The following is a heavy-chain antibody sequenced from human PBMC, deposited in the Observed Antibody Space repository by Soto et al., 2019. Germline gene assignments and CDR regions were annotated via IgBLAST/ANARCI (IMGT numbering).Heavy chain of an antibody. Sequence: ASVKVSCKASGYTFTGYYMHWVRQAPGQGLEWMGWISAYNGNTNYAQKLQGRVTMTTDTSTSTAYMELRSLRSDDTAVYYCARTYYDILTGYHPLDIWGQGTMVNVSS. D-gene: IGHD3-9*01. CDR1: GYTFTGYY. J-gene: IGHJ3*02. V-gene: IGHV1-18*04. CDR3: ARTYYDILTGYHPLDI. CDR2: ISAYNGNT.